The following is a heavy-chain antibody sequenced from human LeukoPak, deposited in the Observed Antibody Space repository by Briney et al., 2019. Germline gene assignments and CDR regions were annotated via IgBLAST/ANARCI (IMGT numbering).Heavy chain of an antibody. J-gene: IGHJ5*02. CDR1: GGTFSSYA. D-gene: IGHD4-17*01. Sequence: GASVKVSCKASGGTFSSYAISWVRQAPGQGLEWMGRIIPILGIANYAQKFQGRVTITADKSTSTAYMELSSLRSEDTAVYYCVPNTVTTGGSGFDPWGQGTLVTVSS. CDR3: VPNTVTTGGSGFDP. CDR2: IIPILGIA. V-gene: IGHV1-69*04.